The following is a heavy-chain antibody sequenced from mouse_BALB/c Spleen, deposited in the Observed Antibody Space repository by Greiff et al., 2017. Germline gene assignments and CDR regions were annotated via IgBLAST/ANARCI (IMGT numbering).Heavy chain of an antibody. D-gene: IGHD2-3*01. CDR2: ISSGSSTI. CDR1: GFTFSSFG. V-gene: IGHV5-17*02. Sequence: EVKVVESGGGLVQPGGSRKLSCAASGFTFSSFGMHWVRQAPEKGLEWVAYISSGSSTIYYADTVKGRFTISRDNPKNTLFLQMTSLRSEDTAMYYCAGYSFAYWGQGTLVTVSA. J-gene: IGHJ3*01. CDR3: AGYSFAY.